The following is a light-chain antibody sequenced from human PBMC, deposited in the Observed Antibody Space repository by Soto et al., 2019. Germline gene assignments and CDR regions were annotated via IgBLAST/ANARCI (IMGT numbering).Light chain of an antibody. CDR3: QSYDSSGFYV. V-gene: IGLV6-57*04. CDR1: SGSIASNY. CDR2: EDN. Sequence: NFILTQPHSVSESPGKTVTISCTRSSGSIASNYVQWYQQRPGSAPTTVIYEDNQRPSGVPDRFSGSIDSSSNSASLTISGLKTEDEADYYCQSYDSSGFYVFGTGTKVTVL. J-gene: IGLJ1*01.